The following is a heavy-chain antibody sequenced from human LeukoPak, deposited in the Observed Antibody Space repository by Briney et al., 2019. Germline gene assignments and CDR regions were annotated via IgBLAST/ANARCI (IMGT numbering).Heavy chain of an antibody. D-gene: IGHD3-10*01. CDR2: ISAYNGNT. CDR3: ARDLMVRGGDAFDI. J-gene: IGHJ3*02. V-gene: IGHV1-18*01. Sequence: VASVKVSCKASGYTFTSYGISWVRQAPGQGLEWMGWISAYNGNTNYAQKLQGRVTMTTDTSTSTAYMELRSLRSDDTAVYYCARDLMVRGGDAFDIWGQGTMVTVSS. CDR1: GYTFTSYG.